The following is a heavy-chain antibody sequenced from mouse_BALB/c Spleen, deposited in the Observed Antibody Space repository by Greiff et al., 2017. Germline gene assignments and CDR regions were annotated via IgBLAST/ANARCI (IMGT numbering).Heavy chain of an antibody. Sequence: EVKVVESGGGLVKPGGSLKLSCAASGFAFSSYDMSWVRQTPEKRLEWVAYISSGGGSTYYPDTVKGRFTISRDNAKNTLYLQMSSLKSEDTAMYYCARHKQGAMDYWGQGTSVTVSS. J-gene: IGHJ4*01. V-gene: IGHV5-12-1*01. CDR2: ISSGGGST. CDR3: ARHKQGAMDY. CDR1: GFAFSSYD.